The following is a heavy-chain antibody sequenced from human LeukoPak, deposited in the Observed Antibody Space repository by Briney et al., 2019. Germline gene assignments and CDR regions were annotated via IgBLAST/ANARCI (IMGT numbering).Heavy chain of an antibody. CDR1: GFTFSNYG. CDR3: AKDLTSYDSSGFFDN. V-gene: IGHV3-33*06. Sequence: PGGSLRLSCAASGFTFSNYGIHWVRQAPGKGLEWVAVVWYEGSDKYYADSVRGRFFIYRDNSKNRVYLQMNGLRAEDTAVYYCAKDLTSYDSSGFFDNWGQGTLVTVSS. J-gene: IGHJ4*02. CDR2: VWYEGSDK. D-gene: IGHD3-22*01.